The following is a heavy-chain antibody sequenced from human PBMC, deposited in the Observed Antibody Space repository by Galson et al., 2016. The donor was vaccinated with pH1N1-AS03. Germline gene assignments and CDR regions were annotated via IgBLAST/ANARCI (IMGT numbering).Heavy chain of an antibody. J-gene: IGHJ4*02. CDR1: GGSLTSSSYY. V-gene: IGHV4-39*01. CDR3: ARQHIAAAEEDH. CDR2: IAHNENT. D-gene: IGHD6-13*01. Sequence: SETLSLTCTVSGGSLTSSSYYWGWIRQPPGKGLEWIGVIAHNENTYYAPSLKTRITISVDTSKRQFSLKVTSVTAADTAVYYCARQHIAAAEEDHWDPGTLVAVAS.